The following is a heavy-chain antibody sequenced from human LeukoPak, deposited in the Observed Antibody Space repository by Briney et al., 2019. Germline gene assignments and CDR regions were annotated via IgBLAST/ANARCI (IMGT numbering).Heavy chain of an antibody. CDR1: GFTFSSYA. CDR3: ARDPIGYYYGMDV. D-gene: IGHD2/OR15-2a*01. CDR2: ISYDGSNK. J-gene: IGHJ6*02. V-gene: IGHV3-30-3*01. Sequence: GRSLRLSCAASGFTFSSYAMHWVRPAPGKGLEWVAVISYDGSNKYYADSVKGRFTISRDNSKNTLYLQMNSLRAEDTAVYYCARDPIGYYYGMDVWGQGTTVTVSS.